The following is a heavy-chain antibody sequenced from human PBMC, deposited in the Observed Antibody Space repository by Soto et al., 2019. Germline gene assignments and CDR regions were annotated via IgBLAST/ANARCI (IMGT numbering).Heavy chain of an antibody. J-gene: IGHJ6*02. V-gene: IGHV3-21*01. Sequence: PGGSLRLSCAASGFTFSSYSMNWVRQAPGKGLEWVSSISSSSSYIYYADSVKGRFTTSRDNAKNSLYLQMNSLRAEDTAVYYCARASIVATIRIWYYYYGMDVWGQGTTVTVSS. CDR3: ARASIVATIRIWYYYYGMDV. D-gene: IGHD5-12*01. CDR2: ISSSSSYI. CDR1: GFTFSSYS.